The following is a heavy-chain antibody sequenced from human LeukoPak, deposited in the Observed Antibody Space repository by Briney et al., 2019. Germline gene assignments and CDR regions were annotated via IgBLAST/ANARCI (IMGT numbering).Heavy chain of an antibody. Sequence: SETLSLTCTASGGSISSSTYYWDWIRQPPGKGLEWIGSIYYNGSTYYNPSLESRVTISVDTSKNQFSLKLTSVTAADTAVYYCARPAGAARPRDYFDYWGQGTLVTVSS. J-gene: IGHJ4*02. CDR3: ARPAGAARPRDYFDY. V-gene: IGHV4-39*01. D-gene: IGHD6-6*01. CDR1: GGSISSSTYY. CDR2: IYYNGST.